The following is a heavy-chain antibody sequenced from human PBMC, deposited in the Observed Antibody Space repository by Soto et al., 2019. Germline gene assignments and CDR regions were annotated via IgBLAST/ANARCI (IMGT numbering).Heavy chain of an antibody. CDR3: AKSVALYDYFDMDV. V-gene: IGHV3-23*01. Sequence: GGSLRLSCAASGFTFSSYAMSWVRQAPGKGLEWVSGISGIGGNTYYADSVKGRFTISRDNSKNTLYLQMNSLRAEDTAVYYCAKSVALYDYFDMDVRGQGTTVTVSS. CDR2: ISGIGGNT. D-gene: IGHD5-12*01. CDR1: GFTFSSYA. J-gene: IGHJ6*02.